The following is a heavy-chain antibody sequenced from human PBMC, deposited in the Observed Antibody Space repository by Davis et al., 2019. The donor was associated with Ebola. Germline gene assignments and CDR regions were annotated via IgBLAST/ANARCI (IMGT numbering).Heavy chain of an antibody. CDR3: ARHGGGSGYDY. CDR1: GGSISSGGYS. J-gene: IGHJ4*02. Sequence: LRLSCAVSGGSISSGGYSWSCIPQPPGKGLEWIGEINHSGSTNYNPSLTSRVTVSVDTSKNQCSLELRSVTAADTAVYYCARHGGGSGYDYWGQGTLVTVSS. CDR2: INHSGST. V-gene: IGHV4-30-2*03. D-gene: IGHD5-12*01.